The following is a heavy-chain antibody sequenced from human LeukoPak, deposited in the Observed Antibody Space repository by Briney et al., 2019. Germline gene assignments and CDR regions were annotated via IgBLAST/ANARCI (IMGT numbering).Heavy chain of an antibody. J-gene: IGHJ5*02. CDR3: VVELNWFDP. CDR1: GYTFTSYG. CDR2: IIPIFGTA. Sequence: GASVKVSCKTSGYTFTSYGIGWVRQAPGQGLEWMGGIIPIFGTANYAQKFQGRVTITADESTSTAYMELSSLRSEDTAVYYCVVELNWFDPWGQGTLVTVSS. V-gene: IGHV1-69*13. D-gene: IGHD3-16*01.